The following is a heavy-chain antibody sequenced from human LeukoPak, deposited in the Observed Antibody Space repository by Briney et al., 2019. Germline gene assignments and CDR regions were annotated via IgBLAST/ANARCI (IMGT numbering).Heavy chain of an antibody. CDR1: GFTFSSYG. CDR3: AKDLTSYSSSYRYFQH. J-gene: IGHJ1*01. Sequence: GRSLRLSCAASGFTFSSYGMHWVRQAPGKGLEWVAVISYDGSNKYYADSVKGRFTISRDNSKNTLYLQMNSLRAEDTAVYYCAKDLTSYSSSYRYFQHWGQGTLVTVSS. CDR2: ISYDGSNK. D-gene: IGHD6-13*01. V-gene: IGHV3-30*18.